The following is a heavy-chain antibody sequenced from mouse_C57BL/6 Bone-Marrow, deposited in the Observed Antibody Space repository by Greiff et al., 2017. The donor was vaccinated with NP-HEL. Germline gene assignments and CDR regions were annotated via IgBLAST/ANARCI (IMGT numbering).Heavy chain of an antibody. J-gene: IGHJ4*01. Sequence: QVQLQQSGSELRSPGSSVKLSCKDFDSEVFPIAYMSWVRQKPGHGFEWIGGILPSIGRTIYGEKFEDKATLDADTLSNTAYLELNSLTSEDSAIYYCARPITTVVATYPHYYAMDYWGQGTSVTVSS. CDR3: ARPITTVVATYPHYYAMDY. CDR1: DSEVFPIAY. D-gene: IGHD1-1*01. CDR2: ILPSIGRT. V-gene: IGHV15-2*01.